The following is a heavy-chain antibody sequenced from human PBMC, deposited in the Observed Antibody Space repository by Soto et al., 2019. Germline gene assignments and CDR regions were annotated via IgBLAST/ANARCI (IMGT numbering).Heavy chain of an antibody. Sequence: PGESLKISCKGSGYSFTSYWISWVRQMPGKGLEWMGRIDPSDSYTNYSPSFQGHVTISADKSISTAYLQWSSLKASDTAMYYCARHVLHYYGSGSYYSGMDVWGQGTTVTVSS. V-gene: IGHV5-10-1*01. J-gene: IGHJ6*02. CDR3: ARHVLHYYGSGSYYSGMDV. CDR2: IDPSDSYT. D-gene: IGHD3-10*01. CDR1: GYSFTSYW.